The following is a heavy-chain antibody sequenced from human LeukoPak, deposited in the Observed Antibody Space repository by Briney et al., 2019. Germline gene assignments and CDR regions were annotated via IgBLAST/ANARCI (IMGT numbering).Heavy chain of an antibody. D-gene: IGHD3-9*01. CDR1: GFTFSSYA. V-gene: IGHV3-23*01. Sequence: GGSLRLSRAASGFTFSSYAMSWVRQAPGKGLEWVSAISGSGGSTYYADSVKGRFTISRDNSKNTLYLQMNSLRAEDTAVYYCAKAEYYDILTGYPPPYYYYMDVWGKGTTVTVSS. J-gene: IGHJ6*03. CDR2: ISGSGGST. CDR3: AKAEYYDILTGYPPPYYYYMDV.